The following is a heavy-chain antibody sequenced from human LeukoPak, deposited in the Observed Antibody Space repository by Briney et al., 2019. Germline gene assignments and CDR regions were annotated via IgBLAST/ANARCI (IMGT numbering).Heavy chain of an antibody. D-gene: IGHD3-22*01. V-gene: IGHV4-59*01. CDR1: GGSISSYY. J-gene: IGHJ4*02. CDR3: ARGAYYDSSGYYYGFGFDY. Sequence: SETLSLTCTVSGGSISSYYWSWIRQPPGKGLEGIGYIYYSGSTNYNPSLKSRVTISVDTSKNQFSLKLSSVTAADTAVYYCARGAYYDSSGYYYGFGFDYWGQGTLVTVSS. CDR2: IYYSGST.